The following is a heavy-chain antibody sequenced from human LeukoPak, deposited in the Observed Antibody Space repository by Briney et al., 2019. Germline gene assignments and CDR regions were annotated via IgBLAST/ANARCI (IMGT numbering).Heavy chain of an antibody. CDR1: GGSISSYY. J-gene: IGHJ5*02. CDR3: ARDSGTTGEVKFDP. D-gene: IGHD3-10*01. V-gene: IGHV4-4*07. Sequence: SETLSLTCTVSGGSISSYYWSWIRQPAGTALESIGRIYTSGTITYNPSLKSRVTMSVDTSKNQFSLKLSSVTAADTAVYYCARDSGTTGEVKFDPWGQGTLVTVSS. CDR2: IYTSGTI.